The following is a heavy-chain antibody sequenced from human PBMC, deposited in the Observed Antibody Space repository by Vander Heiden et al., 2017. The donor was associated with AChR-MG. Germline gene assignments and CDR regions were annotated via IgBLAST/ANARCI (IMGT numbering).Heavy chain of an antibody. CDR1: GFTFDDYA. D-gene: IGHD3-10*01. V-gene: IGHV3-9*01. Sequence: EVQLVESGGGLVQPGRSLRLSCAASGFTFDDYAMHWVRQAPGKGLEWVSGISWNSGSIGYADSVKGRFTISRDNAKNSLYLQMNSLRAEDTALYYCAKMVDLGDRLTKTFDIWGQGTMVTVSS. CDR2: ISWNSGSI. CDR3: AKMVDLGDRLTKTFDI. J-gene: IGHJ3*02.